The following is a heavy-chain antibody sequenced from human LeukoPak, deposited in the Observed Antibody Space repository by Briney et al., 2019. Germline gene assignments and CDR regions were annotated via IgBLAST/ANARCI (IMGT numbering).Heavy chain of an antibody. J-gene: IGHJ4*02. CDR3: ARAYGSGRPFDY. V-gene: IGHV1-69*04. CDR2: IIPILGIA. D-gene: IGHD3-10*01. CDR1: GGTFSSYA. Sequence: SVKVSCKASGGTFSSYAISWVRQAPGQGLEWVGRIIPILGIANYAQKFQGRVTITADKSTSTAYMELSSLRSEDTAVYYCARAYGSGRPFDYWGQGTLVTVSS.